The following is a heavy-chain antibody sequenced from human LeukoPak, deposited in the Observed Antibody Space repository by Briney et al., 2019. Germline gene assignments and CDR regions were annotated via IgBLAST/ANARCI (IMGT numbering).Heavy chain of an antibody. V-gene: IGHV3-7*01. CDR3: ARAGEDYYDSSGYYPP. CDR2: IKQDGSEK. D-gene: IGHD3-22*01. Sequence: GGSLRLSCAASGFTFSSYWMSWVRQAPGKGLEWVANIKQDGSEKYYVDSVKGRFTISRDNAKNSLYLQMNSLRAEDTAVYYCARAGEDYYDSSGYYPPWGQGTLVTVSS. CDR1: GFTFSSYW. J-gene: IGHJ5*02.